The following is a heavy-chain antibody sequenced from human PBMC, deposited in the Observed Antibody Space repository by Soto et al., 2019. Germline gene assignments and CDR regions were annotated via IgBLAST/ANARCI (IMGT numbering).Heavy chain of an antibody. CDR3: ARESGSRGDFDY. CDR1: GFTFSSYS. J-gene: IGHJ4*02. D-gene: IGHD1-26*01. Sequence: EVPLVESGGGLVKPGGSLRLSCAASGFTFSSYSMNWVRQAPGKGLEWVSSISSSSSYIYYADSVKGRFTISRDNAKNSLYLQMNSLRAEDTAVYYCARESGSRGDFDYWGQGTLVTVSS. V-gene: IGHV3-21*01. CDR2: ISSSSSYI.